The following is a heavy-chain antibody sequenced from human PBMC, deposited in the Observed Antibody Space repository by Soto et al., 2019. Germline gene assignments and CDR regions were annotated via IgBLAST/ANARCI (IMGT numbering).Heavy chain of an antibody. CDR3: ARDNDFHY. D-gene: IGHD2-21*02. Sequence: QTGGSLRLSCAASGFTFSSYGMHWVRQAPGKGLEWVAVISYDGSNKYYADSVKGRFTISRDNAKNSLYLQMNSLRDEDTAVYYCARDNDFHYWGQGVLVTVSS. CDR1: GFTFSSYG. V-gene: IGHV3-30*03. J-gene: IGHJ4*02. CDR2: ISYDGSNK.